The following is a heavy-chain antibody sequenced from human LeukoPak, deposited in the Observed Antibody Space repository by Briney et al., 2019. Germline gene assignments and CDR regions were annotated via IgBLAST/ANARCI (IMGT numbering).Heavy chain of an antibody. J-gene: IGHJ4*02. CDR3: ARAPTSLPGTADS. CDR1: GFTFSTYD. CDR2: IGITGDT. Sequence: GGSLRLSCAGSGFTFSTYDMHWVRQAPGKGLEWVSAIGITGDTYYPDSVKGRFTVSRDNAKNSLYPQMSGLTAGDTAVYYCARAPTSLPGTADSWGQGTLVTVS. V-gene: IGHV3-13*04. D-gene: IGHD6-13*01.